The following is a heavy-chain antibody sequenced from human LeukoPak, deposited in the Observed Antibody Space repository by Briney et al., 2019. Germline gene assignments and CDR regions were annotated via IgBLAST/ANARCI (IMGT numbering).Heavy chain of an antibody. Sequence: PGGSLRLSCAASGFTFSSDAMRWVRQAPGKGLEWVSAISSSGGSTYYADSVRGRFIISRDSYKNTLYLQMNSLRAEDTAVYYCARATTAIYDSSGFATFDIWGQGTLVTVSS. J-gene: IGHJ4*02. CDR3: ARATTAIYDSSGFATFDI. CDR2: ISSSGGST. CDR1: GFTFSSDA. V-gene: IGHV3-23*01. D-gene: IGHD3-22*01.